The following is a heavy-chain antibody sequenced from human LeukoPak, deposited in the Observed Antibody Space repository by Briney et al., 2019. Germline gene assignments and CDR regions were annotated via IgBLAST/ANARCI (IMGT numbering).Heavy chain of an antibody. V-gene: IGHV4-34*12. CDR2: MIHSGST. CDR3: ASGFRGQLGYFDY. D-gene: IGHD1-1*01. CDR1: GGSFSGYY. Sequence: ASETLSLTCAVYGGSFSGYYWSWIRQPPGKGLEWVGEMIHSGSTNYNPSLKSRVTISVDTSKNQFSLRLSSVTAADTALYYCASGFRGQLGYFDYWGQGTLVTVSS. J-gene: IGHJ4*02.